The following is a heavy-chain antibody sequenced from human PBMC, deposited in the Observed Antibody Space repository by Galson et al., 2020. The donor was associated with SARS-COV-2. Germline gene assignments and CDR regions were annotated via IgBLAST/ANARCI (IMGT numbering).Heavy chain of an antibody. J-gene: IGHJ1*01. Sequence: SGPTLVKPTQTLTLTCTFSGFSLSTSGVGVGWIRQPPGKALEWLALIYWDDDKRYSPSLKSRLTITKDTSKNQVVLTMTNMDPVDTATYYCAHRGYGDYDSEYFQHWGQGTLVTVSS. CDR2: IYWDDDK. CDR3: AHRGYGDYDSEYFQH. CDR1: GFSLSTSGVG. D-gene: IGHD4-17*01. V-gene: IGHV2-5*02.